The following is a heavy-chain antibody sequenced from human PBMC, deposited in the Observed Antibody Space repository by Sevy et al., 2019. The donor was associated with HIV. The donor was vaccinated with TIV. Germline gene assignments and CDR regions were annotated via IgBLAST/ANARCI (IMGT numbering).Heavy chain of an antibody. Sequence: GGSLRLSCAASGFTFNNAWMSWVRQVPGKGLEWIGRIKNKPDGGTTDYAAPVKGRFTISRDDSKNTLYLQMNSLKTEDTAVYYCCTEGNVLLAEGWGHWFDPWGQGTLVTVSS. CDR3: CTEGNVLLAEGWGHWFDP. J-gene: IGHJ5*02. D-gene: IGHD2-8*01. CDR1: GFTFNNAW. CDR2: IKNKPDGGTT. V-gene: IGHV3-15*01.